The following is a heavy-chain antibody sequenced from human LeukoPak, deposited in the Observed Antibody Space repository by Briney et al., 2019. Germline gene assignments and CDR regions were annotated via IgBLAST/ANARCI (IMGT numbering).Heavy chain of an antibody. J-gene: IGHJ4*02. CDR1: GGSISSGSYY. V-gene: IGHV4-61*02. Sequence: SQTLSLTCTVSGGSISSGSYYWSWIRQPAGKGLEWIGRTYTSGSTNYNPSLKSRVTISVDTSKNQFSLKLSSVTAADTAVYYCATSYCSSTSCCDSTFDYWGQGTLVTVSS. D-gene: IGHD2-2*01. CDR3: ATSYCSSTSCCDSTFDY. CDR2: TYTSGST.